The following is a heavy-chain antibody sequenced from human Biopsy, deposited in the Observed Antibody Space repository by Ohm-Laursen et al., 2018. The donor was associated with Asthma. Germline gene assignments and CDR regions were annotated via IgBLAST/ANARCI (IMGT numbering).Heavy chain of an antibody. V-gene: IGHV4-59*01. CDR1: GDSISSYH. CDR2: VFYGGAT. D-gene: IGHD4-23*01. Sequence: GTLSLTCTVSGDSISSYHWSWIRQPPGKGLEWIGYVFYGGATNYNPSLKSRVTISVDASKNQFFLRLSSVTAADTAVYYCARGVVYGGDSYAEYFQHWGQGTLVTVSS. CDR3: ARGVVYGGDSYAEYFQH. J-gene: IGHJ1*01.